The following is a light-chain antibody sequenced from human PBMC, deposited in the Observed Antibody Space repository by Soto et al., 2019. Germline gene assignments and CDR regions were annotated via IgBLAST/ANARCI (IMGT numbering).Light chain of an antibody. CDR3: QHYNSYSEA. J-gene: IGKJ1*01. CDR2: KAS. CDR1: QTISSW. Sequence: DIPMTQSPSTLSGSVGDRVTITCRASQTISSWLAWYQQKPGKAPKLLIYKASTLKSGVPSRFSGSGSGTEFTLTISSLQTDDFTAYYCQHYNSYSEAFGQGTKVEL. V-gene: IGKV1-5*03.